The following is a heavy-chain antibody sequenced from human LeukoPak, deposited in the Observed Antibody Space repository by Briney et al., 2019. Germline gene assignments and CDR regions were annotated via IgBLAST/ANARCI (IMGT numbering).Heavy chain of an antibody. CDR1: GFSFRSYG. J-gene: IGHJ4*02. CDR3: ARAAGYSSGWPFDY. V-gene: IGHV3-33*01. CDR2: IWHDGSNK. Sequence: GGSLRLSCVASGFSFRSYGMHWVRQAPGKGLEWVAVIWHDGSNKYYADSVKGRLTISRDNSKDTLYLQMNSLRAEDTAVYYCARAAGYSSGWPFDYWGQGTLVTVSS. D-gene: IGHD6-19*01.